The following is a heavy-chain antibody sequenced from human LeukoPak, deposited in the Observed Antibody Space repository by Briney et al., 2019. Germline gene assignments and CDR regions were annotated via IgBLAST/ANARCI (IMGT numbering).Heavy chain of an antibody. V-gene: IGHV4-31*03. CDR1: GGSISSGGYY. CDR3: ARAIERTFAGYNWFDP. D-gene: IGHD2/OR15-2a*01. Sequence: SETLSLTYTVSGGSISSGGYYWSWIRQHPGKGLEWIGYIYYSGSTYYNPSLKSRVTISVDTSKNQFSLKLSSVTAADTAVYYCARAIERTFAGYNWFDPWGQGTLVTVSS. CDR2: IYYSGST. J-gene: IGHJ5*02.